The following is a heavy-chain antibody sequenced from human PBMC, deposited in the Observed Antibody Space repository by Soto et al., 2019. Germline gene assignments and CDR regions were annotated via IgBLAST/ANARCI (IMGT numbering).Heavy chain of an antibody. V-gene: IGHV3-23*01. CDR1: GFTFSTFA. J-gene: IGHJ4*02. Sequence: GGSLRLSCAASGFTFSTFAMSWVRQAPGKGLEWVSTISSGGDNTYYADSVKGRFTISRDNSRNTLSLQMNSLRAEDTAVYYCANSPSIANPFHYWGLGALVTVSS. CDR3: ANSPSIANPFHY. CDR2: ISSGGDNT.